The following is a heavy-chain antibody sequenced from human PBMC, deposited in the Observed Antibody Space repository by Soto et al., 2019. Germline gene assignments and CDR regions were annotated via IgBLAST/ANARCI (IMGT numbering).Heavy chain of an antibody. CDR1: GGTFSSYA. CDR3: ARDRGPSSGYYPYWFDP. J-gene: IGHJ5*02. D-gene: IGHD3-22*01. CDR2: IIPIFGTA. Sequence: QVQLVQSGAEVKKPGSSVKVSCKASGGTFSSYAISWVRQAPGQGLEWMGEIIPIFGTANYAQKFQGRVTILADEDTCTAYMERSSMRSEVTAVYYCARDRGPSSGYYPYWFDPWGQGTLVTVSS. V-gene: IGHV1-69*12.